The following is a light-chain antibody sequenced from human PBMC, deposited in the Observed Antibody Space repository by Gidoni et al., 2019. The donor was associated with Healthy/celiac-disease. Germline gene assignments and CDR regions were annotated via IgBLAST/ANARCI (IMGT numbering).Light chain of an antibody. J-gene: IGKJ2*04. CDR1: QSVSSN. CDR3: QQYNNWPPSS. Sequence: EIVMTQSPATLSVSPGERATISCRASQSVSSNLAGYQQKPGQAPRLLIYGAYTRATGIPARFSGSGSGTEFTLTISSLQSEDVAVYYCQQYNNWPPSSFGQXTKLEIK. CDR2: GAY. V-gene: IGKV3D-15*01.